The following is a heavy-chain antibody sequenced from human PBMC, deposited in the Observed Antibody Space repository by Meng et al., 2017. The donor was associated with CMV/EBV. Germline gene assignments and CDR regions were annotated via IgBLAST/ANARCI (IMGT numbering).Heavy chain of an antibody. CDR2: INHSGST. CDR3: ASRKWVTVTLYYYYGMDV. D-gene: IGHD4-23*01. J-gene: IGHJ6*02. Sequence: PETLSLTCAVYGGSFSGYYWSWIRQPPGKGLEWIGEINHSGSTNYNPSLKSRVTISVDTSKNQFSLKLSSVTAADTAVYYCASRKWVTVTLYYYYGMDVWGQGTTVTVSS. CDR1: GGSFSGYY. V-gene: IGHV4-34*01.